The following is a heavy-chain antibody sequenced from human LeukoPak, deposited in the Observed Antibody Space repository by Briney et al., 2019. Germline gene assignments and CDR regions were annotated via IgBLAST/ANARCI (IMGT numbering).Heavy chain of an antibody. V-gene: IGHV3-74*01. D-gene: IGHD3-10*01. CDR2: VSPDGRRT. CDR1: GFTFTSYW. J-gene: IGHJ4*02. Sequence: GGSLRLSCAASGFTFTSYWMHWVRQVPGKGLVWIAHVSPDGRRTDYADSVKGRFTVSRDNTNHILYLQMNSLTADDTAVYYCARVLSYFGSGSYPAYWGRGTLVTVSS. CDR3: ARVLSYFGSGSYPAY.